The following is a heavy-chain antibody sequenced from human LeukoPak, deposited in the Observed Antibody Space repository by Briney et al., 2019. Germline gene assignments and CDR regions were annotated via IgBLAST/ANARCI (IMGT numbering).Heavy chain of an antibody. D-gene: IGHD2-15*01. Sequence: PSETLSLTCAVYGGSFSGYYWSWIRQPPGKGLEWIGEINHSGSTNYNPSLKSRVTISVDTSKNQFSLKVSSVSAADTAVYYCARDTCSGGTCYYDYWGQGTLVAVSS. CDR1: GGSFSGYY. CDR2: INHSGST. J-gene: IGHJ4*02. V-gene: IGHV4-34*01. CDR3: ARDTCSGGTCYYDY.